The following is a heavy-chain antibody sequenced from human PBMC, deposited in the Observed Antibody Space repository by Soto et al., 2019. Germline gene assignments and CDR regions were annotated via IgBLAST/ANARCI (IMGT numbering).Heavy chain of an antibody. CDR2: IAPTDSYT. V-gene: IGHV5-10-1*01. CDR3: ARHLVTASPDI. D-gene: IGHD2-21*02. J-gene: IGHJ3*02. Sequence: PGESLKISCKGSGYNFTSYWISWVRQMPGKGLEWMGRIAPTDSYTNYSPSFQGHVTVSLDKSINTAYVQWSSLKASDTAMYYCARHLVTASPDIWGQGTMVTVSS. CDR1: GYNFTSYW.